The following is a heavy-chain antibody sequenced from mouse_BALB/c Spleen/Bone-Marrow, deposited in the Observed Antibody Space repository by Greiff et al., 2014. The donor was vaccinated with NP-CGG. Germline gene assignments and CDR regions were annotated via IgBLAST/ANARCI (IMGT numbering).Heavy chain of an antibody. CDR2: IDPASGNA. Sequence: EVQLKQSGAELVKPGASVKLSCTASGFNFKDTYMHWVKQRPEQGLEWIGRIDPASGNAKYDAKFQGKANITADTTSNTVYLQLSTLEAEATDVYYCARLDLFAYWGQGTLVTVS. V-gene: IGHV14-3*02. J-gene: IGHJ3*01. CDR1: GFNFKDTY. CDR3: ARLDLFAY. D-gene: IGHD3-3*01.